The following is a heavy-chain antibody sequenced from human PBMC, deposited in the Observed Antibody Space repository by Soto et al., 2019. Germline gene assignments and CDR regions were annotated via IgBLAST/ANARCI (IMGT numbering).Heavy chain of an antibody. CDR1: GGSSGSYC. D-gene: IGHD3-10*01. CDR3: AREKITXXXXY. Sequence: PSQTLSLTYTVAGGSSGSYCGSCIRQPPGKGLEWIGYFYYSGSTNYNPSLKSRVTISVDTSKNQFSLKLTSVTAADTAVYYCAREKITXXXXYXGQRTLVTVFX. CDR2: FYYSGST. V-gene: IGHV4-59*12. J-gene: IGHJ4*02.